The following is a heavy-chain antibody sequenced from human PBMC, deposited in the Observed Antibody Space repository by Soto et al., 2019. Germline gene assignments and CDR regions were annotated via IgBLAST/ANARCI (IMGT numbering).Heavy chain of an antibody. D-gene: IGHD6-13*01. J-gene: IGHJ4*02. Sequence: PSETLSLTCAVYGGSFSGYFWSWIRQPPVKGLEWIGEINDSGSTNYNPSLKSRVTISADTSKNQFSLKLSSVTAADTAVYYCARGGRYINNWYRVAVAPLDYWGQGTLVTVSS. V-gene: IGHV4-34*01. CDR1: GGSFSGYF. CDR3: ARGGRYINNWYRVAVAPLDY. CDR2: INDSGST.